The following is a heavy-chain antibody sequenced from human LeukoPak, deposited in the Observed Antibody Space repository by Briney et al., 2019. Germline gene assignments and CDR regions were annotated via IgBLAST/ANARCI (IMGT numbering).Heavy chain of an antibody. V-gene: IGHV4-30-4*08. Sequence: PSETLSLTCTVSGGSISSGDYYWSWIRQPPGKGLEWIGYIYYSGSTYYNPSLKSRVTISVDTSKNQFSLKLSSVTAADTAVYYCARAGYQLLPGWFDPWGQGTLVTVSS. CDR2: IYYSGST. CDR1: GGSISSGDYY. D-gene: IGHD2-2*01. J-gene: IGHJ5*02. CDR3: ARAGYQLLPGWFDP.